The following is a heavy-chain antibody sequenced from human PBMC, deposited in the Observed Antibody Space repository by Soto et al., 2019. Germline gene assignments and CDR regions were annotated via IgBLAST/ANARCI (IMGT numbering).Heavy chain of an antibody. CDR3: ARAVAPYLGTWFDP. V-gene: IGHV4-30-2*01. CDR2: ISHSGST. J-gene: IGHJ5*02. Sequence: QLQLQESGSELVKPSQTLSLTCAVSGGSISSGNSYSWSWIRQPPGKGLEWIGSISHSGSTSYNPSLKGRVTMSVDKSKNQLSLNLPSVTAADMAVYYCARAVAPYLGTWFDPWGQGTLVIVSS. D-gene: IGHD3-16*01. CDR1: GGSISSGNSYS.